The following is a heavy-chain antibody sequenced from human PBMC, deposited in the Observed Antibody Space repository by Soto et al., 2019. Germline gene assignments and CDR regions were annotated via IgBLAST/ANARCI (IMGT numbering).Heavy chain of an antibody. J-gene: IGHJ6*02. CDR2: ISGSGGST. V-gene: IGHV3-23*01. CDR1: GLHIRSYA. Sequence: DGSLSLSWTASGLHIRSYAMSWVRKAPGKGLEWVSAISGSGGSTYYADSVKGRFTISRDNSKNTLYLQMNSLRAEDTAVYYCAKARQMADYDGMDGWGQGTTVGVSS. CDR3: AKARQMADYDGMDG.